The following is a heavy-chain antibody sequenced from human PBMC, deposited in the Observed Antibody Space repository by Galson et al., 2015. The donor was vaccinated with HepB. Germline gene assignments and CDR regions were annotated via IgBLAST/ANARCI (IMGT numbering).Heavy chain of an antibody. J-gene: IGHJ4*02. D-gene: IGHD3-3*01. CDR1: GFTFSDYA. CDR2: IRSKGYGGTT. Sequence: SLRLSCAGSGFTFSDYAINWFRQAPGKGLEWVGFIRSKGYGGTTEYAASVKGRFTISRDDSKSIAYLQINSLKIEDTAVYYCARDFWSGHYKGAYWGQGTLVTVSS. V-gene: IGHV3-49*03. CDR3: ARDFWSGHYKGAY.